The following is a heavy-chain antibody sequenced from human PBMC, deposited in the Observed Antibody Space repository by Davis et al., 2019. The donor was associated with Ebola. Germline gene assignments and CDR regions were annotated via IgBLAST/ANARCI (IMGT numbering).Heavy chain of an antibody. D-gene: IGHD1-1*01. CDR1: GGTFSSYA. V-gene: IGHV1-69*13. CDR3: ARGSENWNYVDY. J-gene: IGHJ4*02. Sequence: SVKVSCKASGGTFSSYAISWVRQAPGQGLEWMGGIIPIFGTANYAQKFQGRVTITADESTSTAYMELSSLRDEDTAVYYCARGSENWNYVDYWGQGTLVTVSS. CDR2: IIPIFGTA.